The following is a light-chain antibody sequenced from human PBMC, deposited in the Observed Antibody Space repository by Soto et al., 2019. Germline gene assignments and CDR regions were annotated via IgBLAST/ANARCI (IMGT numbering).Light chain of an antibody. CDR1: QSFSSSY. J-gene: IGKJ1*01. V-gene: IGKV3-20*01. CDR3: QQYGSSPLT. CDR2: GAS. Sequence: EVVLTQSPGTVSLSPGERATLSCRASQSFSSSYLAWYQHKRGQAPRLLMYGASSRATGVPDRFSGWGSGTDFTLTISRLEPEDFAVYYCQQYGSSPLTFGRGRKVDIX.